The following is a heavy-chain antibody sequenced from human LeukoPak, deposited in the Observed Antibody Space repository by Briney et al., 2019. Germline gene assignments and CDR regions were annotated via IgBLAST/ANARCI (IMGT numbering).Heavy chain of an antibody. Sequence: GASVKLSCKASGYTFTSYDINWVRQATGQGLEWMGWMNPNSGNTGYAQKFQGRVTMTRNTSISTAYMELSSLRSEDTAVYYCARGRRYCSSTSCSRRVYYYYYMDVWGKGTTVTVSS. CDR3: ARGRRYCSSTSCSRRVYYYYYMDV. CDR2: MNPNSGNT. D-gene: IGHD2-2*01. J-gene: IGHJ6*03. V-gene: IGHV1-8*01. CDR1: GYTFTSYD.